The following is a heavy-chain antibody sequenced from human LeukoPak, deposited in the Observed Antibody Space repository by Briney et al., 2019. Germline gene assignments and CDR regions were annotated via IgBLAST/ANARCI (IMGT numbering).Heavy chain of an antibody. J-gene: IGHJ5*02. Sequence: PGGPLGFSCEALEAPSSPIGRTWVRKAQAKGLEWGEVISYEGGTQHYADSVKGRFIISRDNPRNTLYLQMNILRTEDTAVYYCAKEGTPQVSTWYDLWGQGTQVIVSS. CDR1: EAPSSPIG. D-gene: IGHD3-10*01. CDR2: ISYEGGTQ. V-gene: IGHV3-30*18. CDR3: AKEGTPQVSTWYDL.